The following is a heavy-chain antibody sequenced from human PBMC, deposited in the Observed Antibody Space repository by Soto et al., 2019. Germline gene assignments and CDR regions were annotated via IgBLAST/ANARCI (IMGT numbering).Heavy chain of an antibody. CDR1: GGSIRSGRYY. V-gene: IGHV4-31*03. CDR3: ASYSAVVVAYPGAFFNY. CDR2: IYDSGST. Sequence: PSETLSLTCTVSGGSIRSGRYYWSWIRQHPGKGLEWIGYIYDSGSTYYNPSLKSRVTISVDTSKNQFSLKLSSVTAADTAVYYCASYSAVVVAYPGAFFNYWGQGTLVTVSS. J-gene: IGHJ4*02. D-gene: IGHD2-15*01.